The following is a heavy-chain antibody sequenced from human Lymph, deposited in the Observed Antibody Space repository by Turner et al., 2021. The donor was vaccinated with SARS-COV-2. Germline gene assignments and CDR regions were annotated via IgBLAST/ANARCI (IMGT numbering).Heavy chain of an antibody. CDR2: ISGDGGGT. J-gene: IGHJ4*02. CDR1: GFTFDDYA. Sequence: EVQLVESGGGVVLPGGSVRLSCAASGFTFDDYAMHWVRQAPGKGLEWVSLISGDGGGTYYADSVKGRFTISRDNSKNSLSLQMNSLRAEDTALYYYAKDPGYCSGGSCYSRTYFDFWGQGTLVTVSA. V-gene: IGHV3-43*02. D-gene: IGHD2-15*01. CDR3: AKDPGYCSGGSCYSRTYFDF.